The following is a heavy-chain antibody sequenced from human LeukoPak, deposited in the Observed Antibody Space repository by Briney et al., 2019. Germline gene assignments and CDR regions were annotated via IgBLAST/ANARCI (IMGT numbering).Heavy chain of an antibody. Sequence: SETLSFTCAVYGGSFSGYYWSWIRQPPGKGLEWIGEINHSGSTNYNPSLKSRVTISVDTSKNQFSLKLSSVTAADTAVYYCARPFADYVWGSYRRTYYFDYWGQGTLVTVSS. V-gene: IGHV4-34*01. D-gene: IGHD3-16*02. CDR3: ARPFADYVWGSYRRTYYFDY. CDR2: INHSGST. CDR1: GGSFSGYY. J-gene: IGHJ4*02.